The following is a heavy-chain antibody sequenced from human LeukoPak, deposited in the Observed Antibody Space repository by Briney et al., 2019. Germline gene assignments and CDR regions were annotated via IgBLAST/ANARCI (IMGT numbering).Heavy chain of an antibody. Sequence: PSETLSLTCTVSGGSISSSSYYWGWIRQPPGKGLEWIGSIYYSGSTYYNPSLKSRVTISVDTSKNQFSLKLSSVTAVDTAVYYCARRLRIPRSSPFDYWGQGTLVTVSS. D-gene: IGHD6-13*01. CDR1: GGSISSSSYY. J-gene: IGHJ4*02. V-gene: IGHV4-39*01. CDR2: IYYSGST. CDR3: ARRLRIPRSSPFDY.